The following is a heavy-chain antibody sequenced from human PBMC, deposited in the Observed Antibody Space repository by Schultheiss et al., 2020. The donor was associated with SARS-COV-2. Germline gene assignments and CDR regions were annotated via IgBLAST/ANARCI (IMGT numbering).Heavy chain of an antibody. V-gene: IGHV3-53*01. CDR3: VKEGDEMGTS. Sequence: GGSLRLSCAASGFTVGSNYMNWVRQAPGKGLEWISVIFSGGNTYYADSVKGRFTISRDNAKNSLDLQMNSLRVDDTAVYYCVKEGDEMGTSWGQGTLVTVSS. D-gene: IGHD5-24*01. CDR1: GFTVGSNY. CDR2: IFSGGNT. J-gene: IGHJ4*02.